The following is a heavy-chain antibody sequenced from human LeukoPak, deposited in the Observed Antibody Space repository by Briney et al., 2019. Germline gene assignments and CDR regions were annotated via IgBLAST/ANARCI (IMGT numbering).Heavy chain of an antibody. V-gene: IGHV4-34*01. CDR2: INHSGST. D-gene: IGHD3-3*01. Sequence: SETLSLTCAVYGGSFSGYYWSWIRQPPGKGLEWIGEINHSGSTNYNPSLKSRVTISVDTSKNQFSLKLSSVTAADTAVYYCARGALSITIFGVVITNTNKKNWFDPWGQGTLVTVSS. J-gene: IGHJ5*02. CDR3: ARGALSITIFGVVITNTNKKNWFDP. CDR1: GGSFSGYY.